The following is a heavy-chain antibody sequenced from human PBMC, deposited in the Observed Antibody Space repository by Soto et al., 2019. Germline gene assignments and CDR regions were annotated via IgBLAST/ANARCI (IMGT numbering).Heavy chain of an antibody. Sequence: PVESLTISCKVSGYTFTNNWIVWVRQMPGKGLEWMGAIYPGDSDRRYSPSFQCQVTMSADKYINTAYLQWSSLKASDTAMYFCARCTHGYSPDCYYLDVWGKGTKVTVSS. J-gene: IGHJ6*03. CDR3: ARCTHGYSPDCYYLDV. V-gene: IGHV5-51*01. CDR2: IYPGDSDR. D-gene: IGHD6-13*01. CDR1: GYTFTNNW.